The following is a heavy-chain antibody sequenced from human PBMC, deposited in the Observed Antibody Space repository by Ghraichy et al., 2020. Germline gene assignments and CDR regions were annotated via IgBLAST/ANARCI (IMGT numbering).Heavy chain of an antibody. CDR1: GGSFSGYY. V-gene: IGHV4-34*01. CDR2: INHSGST. CDR3: ARLWYYDS. Sequence: SQTLLLTCAVYGGSFSGYYWSWIRQPPGKGLEWIGEINHSGSTNYNPSLKSRVTISVDTSKNQFSLKLSSVTAADTAVYYCARLWYYDSWGQGTLVTVSS. D-gene: IGHD3-22*01. J-gene: IGHJ4*02.